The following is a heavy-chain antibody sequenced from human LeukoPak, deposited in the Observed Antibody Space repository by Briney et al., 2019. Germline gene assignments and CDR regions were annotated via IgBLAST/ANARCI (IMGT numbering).Heavy chain of an antibody. J-gene: IGHJ4*02. V-gene: IGHV3-23*01. Sequence: GGSLRLSCAAPGFTFSSYAMSWVRQAPGKGLEWVSSISGSATNTYYADSVKGRFTISRDKSKNTLDLQMNSLRAEDTAVYYCAKARYYDSSGPFDYWGQGTLVTVSS. CDR2: ISGSATNT. D-gene: IGHD3-22*01. CDR1: GFTFSSYA. CDR3: AKARYYDSSGPFDY.